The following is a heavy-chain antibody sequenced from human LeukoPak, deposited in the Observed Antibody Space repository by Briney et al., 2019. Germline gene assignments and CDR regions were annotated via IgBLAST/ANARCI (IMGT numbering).Heavy chain of an antibody. CDR3: ARENIAARGTIDY. CDR2: ISSSSSYI. J-gene: IGHJ4*02. V-gene: IGHV3-21*01. CDR1: GFTFSSYS. D-gene: IGHD6-6*01. Sequence: PGWPLRLSCAASGFTFSSYSMNWVRQAPGKGLEWVSSISSSSSYIYYADSVKGRFTISRDNAKNSLYLQMNSLRAEDTAVYYCARENIAARGTIDYWGQGTLVTVSS.